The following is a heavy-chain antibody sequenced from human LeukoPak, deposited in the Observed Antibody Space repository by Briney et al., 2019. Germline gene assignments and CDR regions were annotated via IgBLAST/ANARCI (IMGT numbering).Heavy chain of an antibody. CDR2: TKSKTDGGTT. D-gene: IGHD3-10*01. V-gene: IGHV3-15*01. CDR1: GFTFDNAW. J-gene: IGHJ4*02. Sequence: PGGSLRLSCAASGFTFDNAWMSWVRQAPGKGLEWAGRTKSKTDGGTTDYAAPVKGRLTISRDASKDTLYLQMDSLKTEDTAVYYCTARALGTWFSPADFDYWGQGTLVTVSS. CDR3: TARALGTWFSPADFDY.